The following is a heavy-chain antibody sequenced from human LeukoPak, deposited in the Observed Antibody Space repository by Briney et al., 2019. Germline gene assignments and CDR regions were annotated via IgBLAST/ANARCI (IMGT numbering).Heavy chain of an antibody. Sequence: GASVKVSCKASGYTFTGYYMHWVRQAPGKGLEWMGGFDPEDGETIYAQKFQGRVTMTEDTSTDTAYMELSSLRSEDTAVYYCVTEEATVTHKLAEYFQHWGQGTLVTVSS. D-gene: IGHD4-17*01. V-gene: IGHV1-24*01. J-gene: IGHJ1*01. CDR3: VTEEATVTHKLAEYFQH. CDR1: GYTFTGYY. CDR2: FDPEDGET.